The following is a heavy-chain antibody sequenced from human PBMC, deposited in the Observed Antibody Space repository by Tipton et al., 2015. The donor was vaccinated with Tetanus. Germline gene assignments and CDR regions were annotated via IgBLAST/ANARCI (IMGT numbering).Heavy chain of an antibody. CDR1: GGSISSYY. CDR3: TRDPYYGGYGWFDP. J-gene: IGHJ5*02. CDR2: IYYSGST. D-gene: IGHD2-21*01. V-gene: IGHV4-59*01. Sequence: GLVKPSETLSLTCTVSGGSISSYYWSWIRQPPGKGLEWIGYIYYSGSTNYNPSLKSRVTISVDTSKNQFSLKLSSVTAADTAVYYCTRDPYYGGYGWFDPWGQGTLVSVSS.